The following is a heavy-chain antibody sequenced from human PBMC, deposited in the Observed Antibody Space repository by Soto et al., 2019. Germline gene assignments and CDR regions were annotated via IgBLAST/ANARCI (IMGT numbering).Heavy chain of an antibody. D-gene: IGHD6-19*01. J-gene: IGHJ4*02. CDR2: IWYEGSKK. CDR3: AREGAVAGSQDF. CDR1: GFIFSDYG. V-gene: IGHV3-33*01. Sequence: QVQLVESGGGVVQPGKSLRLSCAASGFIFSDYGIHWVRQAPGKGLEWVALIWYEGSKKYYADSVKGRFTVSRDNINSTLYLEMNSLRVEDSAVYYCAREGAVAGSQDFWGQGTLVTVSS.